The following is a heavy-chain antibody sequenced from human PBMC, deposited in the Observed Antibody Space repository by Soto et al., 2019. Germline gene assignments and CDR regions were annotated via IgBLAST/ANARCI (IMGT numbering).Heavy chain of an antibody. V-gene: IGHV3-23*01. Sequence: EVQLLESGGDLVQPGGSLRLSCAASGFTFSSHGMAWVRQAPGKGLEWVSSISGNGAGTYYADTVKGRFTISRDNYRNTLFLLMNCLSAVVTAVYSCAKIIEGAGIAYWGQGTLVTVS. J-gene: IGHJ4*02. CDR1: GFTFSSHG. CDR2: ISGNGAGT. CDR3: AKIIEGAGIAY. D-gene: IGHD6-19*01.